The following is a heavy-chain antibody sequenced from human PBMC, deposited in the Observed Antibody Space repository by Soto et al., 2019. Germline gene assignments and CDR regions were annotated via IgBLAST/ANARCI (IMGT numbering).Heavy chain of an antibody. CDR3: ARSGCSSSWEDNYYAMDV. Sequence: GESLKISCKGSGYSFTSYWIAWVRQMPGKGLEWMGIIYPGNSATKYSPSFQGQVTISADESIRTVYLHWSSLKASDTAMYFCARSGCSSSWEDNYYAMDVWGQGTTVTVSS. CDR1: GYSFTSYW. J-gene: IGHJ6*02. D-gene: IGHD2-2*01. CDR2: IYPGNSAT. V-gene: IGHV5-51*01.